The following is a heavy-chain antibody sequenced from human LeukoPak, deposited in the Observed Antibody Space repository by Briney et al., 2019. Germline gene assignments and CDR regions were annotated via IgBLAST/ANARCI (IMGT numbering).Heavy chain of an antibody. CDR2: IWYGGSNK. CDR1: GFTFSSYG. J-gene: IGHJ3*02. V-gene: IGHV3-30*02. Sequence: GGSLRLSCAASGFTFSSYGMHWVRQAPCKGLEWVAVIWYGGSNKYYADSVKGRFTISRDNSKNTLYLQMNSLRAEDTAVYYCAKDLTQYYYDSSGIFDAFDIWGQGTMVTVSS. CDR3: AKDLTQYYYDSSGIFDAFDI. D-gene: IGHD3-22*01.